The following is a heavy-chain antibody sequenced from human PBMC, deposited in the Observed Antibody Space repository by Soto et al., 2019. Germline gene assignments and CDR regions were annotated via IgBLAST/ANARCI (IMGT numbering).Heavy chain of an antibody. CDR3: AIGVQVWLPDYYGMEV. CDR2: ISTRNGNT. V-gene: IGHV1-18*01. Sequence: QAQLVQSGAEVKKPGASVNVSCKASGYDYVTYAITWVRQRPGQGLEWMGWISTRNGNTNYAQNVQGRVTMTTDTSTRIVRLELRSLRSDDTAVYYCAIGVQVWLPDYYGMEVWGQATTVTVSS. J-gene: IGHJ6*02. CDR1: GYDYVTYA. D-gene: IGHD5-18*01.